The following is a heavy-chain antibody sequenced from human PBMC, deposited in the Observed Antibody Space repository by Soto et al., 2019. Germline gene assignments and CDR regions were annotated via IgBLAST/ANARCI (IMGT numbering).Heavy chain of an antibody. CDR2: INPNSGGT. CDR3: ARARPNGSGSWNYYYYGMDV. Sequence: ASVKVSCKASGYTFTGYYMHWVRQAPGQGLEWMGWINPNSGGTNYAQKFQGWVTMTRDTSISTAYMELSRLRSDDTAVYYCARARPNGSGSWNYYYYGMDVWGQGTTVTVSS. J-gene: IGHJ6*02. CDR1: GYTFTGYY. D-gene: IGHD3-10*01. V-gene: IGHV1-2*04.